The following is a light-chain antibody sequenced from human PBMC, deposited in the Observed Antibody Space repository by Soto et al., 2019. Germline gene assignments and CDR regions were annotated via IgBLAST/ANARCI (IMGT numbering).Light chain of an antibody. CDR3: QSYDSSLSGHVV. CDR2: GNN. V-gene: IGLV1-40*01. J-gene: IGLJ2*01. Sequence: QPVLTQPPSVSGAPGQRVTISCTGSSSNIGTGYDVHWYQQLPGTAPKVLVYGNNNRPSGVPDRFSGSKSGTSASLAITGLQAEDEADYYCQSYDSSLSGHVVFGGGTKLTVL. CDR1: SSNIGTGYD.